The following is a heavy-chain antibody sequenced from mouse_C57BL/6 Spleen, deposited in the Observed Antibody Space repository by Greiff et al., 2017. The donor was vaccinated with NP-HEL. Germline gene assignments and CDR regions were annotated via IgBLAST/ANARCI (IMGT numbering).Heavy chain of an antibody. CDR2: IDPENGDT. V-gene: IGHV14-4*01. D-gene: IGHD1-3*01. Sequence: EVQLQQSGAELVRPGASVKLSCTASGFNIKDDYMHWVKQRPEQGLEWIGWIDPENGDTEYASKFQGKATITADTSSNTAYLQLSSLTAEDTAVYYCTIGSSAYWGQGTTLTVSS. J-gene: IGHJ2*01. CDR1: GFNIKDDY. CDR3: TIGSSAY.